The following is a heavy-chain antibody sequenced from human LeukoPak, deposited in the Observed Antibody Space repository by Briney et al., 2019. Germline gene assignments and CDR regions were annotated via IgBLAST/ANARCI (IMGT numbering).Heavy chain of an antibody. Sequence: ASVKVSCKASGYTFTNYGVNWVRQAPGQGLEWMGWISTYNGNTNYAQKFQGRVTMTRDTSISTAYMDLSRLRSDDTAVYYCVRFELDYWGQGTLVTVSS. CDR1: GYTFTNYG. D-gene: IGHD3-10*01. V-gene: IGHV1-18*01. CDR3: VRFELDY. CDR2: ISTYNGNT. J-gene: IGHJ4*02.